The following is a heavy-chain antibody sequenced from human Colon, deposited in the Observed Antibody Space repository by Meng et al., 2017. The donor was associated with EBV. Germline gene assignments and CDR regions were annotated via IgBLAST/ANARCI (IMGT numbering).Heavy chain of an antibody. CDR3: ATQESRDGHNPY. J-gene: IGHJ4*02. CDR1: GGSISSSYW. Sequence: QLQESGPGRGKPSGTLSLTCVVSGGSISSSYWWTWVRQSPGKGLEWIGEMYHSGTTNYNPSLKSRVTISMGKSNNQLSLKLNSVTAADTAVYYCATQESRDGHNPYWGQGTLVTVSS. D-gene: IGHD5-24*01. CDR2: MYHSGTT. V-gene: IGHV4-4*02.